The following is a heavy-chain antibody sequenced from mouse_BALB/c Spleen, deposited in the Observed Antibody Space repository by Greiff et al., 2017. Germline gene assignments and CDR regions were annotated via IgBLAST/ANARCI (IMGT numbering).Heavy chain of an antibody. CDR2: ISSGGSYT. D-gene: IGHD2-10*02. V-gene: IGHV5-6*01. J-gene: IGHJ2*01. Sequence: EVKLQESGGDLVKPGGSLKLSCAASGFTFSSYGMSWVRQTPDKRLEWVATISSGGSYTYYPDSVKGRFTISRDNAKNTLYLQMSSLKSEDTAMYYCARHGGYGNLYYFDYWGQGTTLTVSS. CDR3: ARHGGYGNLYYFDY. CDR1: GFTFSSYG.